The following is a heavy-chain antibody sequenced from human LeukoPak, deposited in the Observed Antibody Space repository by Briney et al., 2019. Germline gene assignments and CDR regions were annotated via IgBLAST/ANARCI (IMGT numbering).Heavy chain of an antibody. CDR2: ISSSGSTI. J-gene: IGHJ5*02. D-gene: IGHD4-11*01. Sequence: GGSLRLSCAASGFTFSSYEMNWVRQAPGKGLEWVSYISSSGSTIYYADSVKGRFTISRDNSKNTLYLQMNSLRVEDTALYYCAKDPINYDYSPNWFDPWGQGTLVTVSS. CDR1: GFTFSSYE. CDR3: AKDPINYDYSPNWFDP. V-gene: IGHV3-48*03.